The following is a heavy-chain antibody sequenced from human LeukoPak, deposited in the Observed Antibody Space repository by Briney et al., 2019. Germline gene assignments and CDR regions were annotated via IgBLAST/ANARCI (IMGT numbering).Heavy chain of an antibody. Sequence: GGSLRLSCAASGFTFSSYAMSWVRQAPGKGLEWVSGISGSGGGTYYADSVKGRFTISRDSSKNTLYLQMNNLSAEDTAVYYCAKQSAGSAAWYSLHYDFWGQGTLVTVSS. V-gene: IGHV3-23*01. J-gene: IGHJ4*02. D-gene: IGHD6-13*01. CDR2: ISGSGGGT. CDR1: GFTFSSYA. CDR3: AKQSAGSAAWYSLHYDF.